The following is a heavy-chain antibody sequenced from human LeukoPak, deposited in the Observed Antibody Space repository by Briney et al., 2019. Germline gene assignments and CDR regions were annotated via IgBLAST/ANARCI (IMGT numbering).Heavy chain of an antibody. CDR3: ARNFGTSYNS. CDR1: GFTVSSNY. CDR2: IYSGGTT. D-gene: IGHD2-2*01. J-gene: IGHJ4*02. V-gene: IGHV3-53*01. Sequence: GGSLRLSCAASGFTVSSNYMGWARQAPDKGLEWVSVIYSGGTTYYADSVKGRFTTSRDISKNTVFLQINSLRAEDTAVYYCARNFGTSYNSWGQGILVTVSS.